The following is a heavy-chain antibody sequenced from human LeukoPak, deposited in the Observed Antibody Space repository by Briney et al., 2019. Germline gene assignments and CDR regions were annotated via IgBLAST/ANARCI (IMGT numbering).Heavy chain of an antibody. V-gene: IGHV3-30*18. CDR3: AKDWYAGGATLGY. CDR2: ISYDGSNK. J-gene: IGHJ4*02. Sequence: PGRSLRLSCAASGFTFSSYGMHWVRQAPGKGLEWVAVISYDGSNKYYADSVKGRFTISRDNSKNTLYLQMNSLRAEDTAVYYCAKDWYAGGATLGYWGQGTLVTVSS. D-gene: IGHD1-26*01. CDR1: GFTFSSYG.